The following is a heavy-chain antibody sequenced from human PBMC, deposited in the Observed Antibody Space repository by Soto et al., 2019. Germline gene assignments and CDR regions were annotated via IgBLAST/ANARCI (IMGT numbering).Heavy chain of an antibody. V-gene: IGHV4-59*01. Sequence: QVQLQESGPGLVKPSETLSLTCTVSGGSISSYYWSWIRQPPGKGVEWIGYIYYSGSTNYNPSLKSRVTISVDTSKNQFSLKLSSVTAADTAVYYCARRINWGYWYFDLWGRGTLVTVSS. CDR3: ARRINWGYWYFDL. D-gene: IGHD7-27*01. CDR1: GGSISSYY. J-gene: IGHJ2*01. CDR2: IYYSGST.